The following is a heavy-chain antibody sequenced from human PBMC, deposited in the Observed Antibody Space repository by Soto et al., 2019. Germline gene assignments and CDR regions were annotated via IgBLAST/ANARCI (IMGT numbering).Heavy chain of an antibody. J-gene: IGHJ4*02. V-gene: IGHV3-30-3*01. D-gene: IGHD3-22*01. CDR3: ARAFYDSSGYSNFDY. CDR2: ISYDGSNK. Sequence: SLRLSCAASGFTFSSYAMHWVRQAPGKGLEWVAVISYDGSNKYYADSVKGRFTISRDNSKNTLYLQMNSLRAEDTAVYYCARAFYDSSGYSNFDYWGQGXLLTVSS. CDR1: GFTFSSYA.